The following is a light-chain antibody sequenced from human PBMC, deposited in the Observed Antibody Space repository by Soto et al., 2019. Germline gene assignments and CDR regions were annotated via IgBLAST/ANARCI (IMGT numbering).Light chain of an antibody. CDR1: QAILTY. V-gene: IGKV1-39*01. J-gene: IGKJ4*01. CDR2: DAS. Sequence: IDVTQSPDSLSSAVGDRVTITCRASQAILTYLNWLQQKAGKAPEVLIYDASGLRSGVPSRFTGSGSATDFTLTITSLQREDAGTYFCQQTFSPDVTFGGGTKVDIK. CDR3: QQTFSPDVT.